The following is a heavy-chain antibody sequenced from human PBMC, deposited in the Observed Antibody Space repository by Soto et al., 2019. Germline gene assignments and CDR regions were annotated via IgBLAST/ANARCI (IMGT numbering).Heavy chain of an antibody. CDR1: GFTFTNFG. Sequence: QEQLVESGGGVVQPGRSLRLSCAASGFTFTNFGMHWVRQPPGRGLEWVAAVSYDGNERSYADSVKGRFTISRDNSKNTVYLQVDSLRVEDTAVYYCAKDHRLYSSPPGFWGQGTPVTVSS. J-gene: IGHJ4*02. V-gene: IGHV3-30*18. D-gene: IGHD6-19*01. CDR3: AKDHRLYSSPPGF. CDR2: VSYDGNER.